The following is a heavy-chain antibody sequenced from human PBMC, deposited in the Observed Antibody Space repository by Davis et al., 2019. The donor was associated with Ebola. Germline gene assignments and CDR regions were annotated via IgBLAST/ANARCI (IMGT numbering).Heavy chain of an antibody. D-gene: IGHD2-21*01. Sequence: SETLSLTCAVSGGSISTGGYSWNWLRQPPGRGLEWIGHIYYSGTTYYKPSLSSRVTISIDRSKNQFSLQLTSVTAADTAVYYCGRAIVEHLAAGVPPALPIDYWGQGALVTVSS. CDR1: GGSISTGGYS. CDR3: GRAIVEHLAAGVPPALPIDY. V-gene: IGHV4-30-2*01. CDR2: IYYSGTT. J-gene: IGHJ4*02.